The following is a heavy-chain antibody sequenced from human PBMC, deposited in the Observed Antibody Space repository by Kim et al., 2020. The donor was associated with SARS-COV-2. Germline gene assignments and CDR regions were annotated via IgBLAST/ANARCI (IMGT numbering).Heavy chain of an antibody. CDR2: ISAYNGNT. CDR3: AREPLTGYSSSPWFDP. D-gene: IGHD6-13*01. Sequence: ASVKVSCKASGYTFTSYGISWVRQAPGQGLEWMGWISAYNGNTNYAQKLQGRVTMTTDTSTSTAYMELRSLRSDDTAVYYCAREPLTGYSSSPWFDPWGQGTLVTVSS. J-gene: IGHJ5*02. CDR1: GYTFTSYG. V-gene: IGHV1-18*01.